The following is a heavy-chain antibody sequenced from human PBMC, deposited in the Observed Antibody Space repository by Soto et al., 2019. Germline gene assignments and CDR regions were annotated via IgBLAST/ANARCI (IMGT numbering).Heavy chain of an antibody. D-gene: IGHD2-2*01. CDR3: ASGMSTT. V-gene: IGHV1-8*01. Sequence: QVQLVQSGAEVRKPGASVKVSCKASGYAFTSSDINWMRQATGQGLEWMGWMNPNSGHTNYAQKFQGRGTMTRNTSISTAYMELTSLRSEDTAFYYCASGMSTTWGQGTLVTVAS. CDR1: GYAFTSSD. CDR2: MNPNSGHT. J-gene: IGHJ5*02.